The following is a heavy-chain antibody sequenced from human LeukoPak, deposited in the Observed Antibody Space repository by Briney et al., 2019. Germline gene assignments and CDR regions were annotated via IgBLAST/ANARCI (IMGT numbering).Heavy chain of an antibody. J-gene: IGHJ4*02. V-gene: IGHV3-74*01. CDR1: GFTFSSDW. CDR2: ISGDGSST. CDR3: ETAGQYRFDY. D-gene: IGHD5-18*01. Sequence: GGSLRLSCAGSGFTFSSDWMHWVRHAPGKGLVWISRISGDGSSTAYAGSVKGRFTISRDNAKNTLYLQMNSLGAEDTAVYYCETAGQYRFDYWGQGTLVTVSS.